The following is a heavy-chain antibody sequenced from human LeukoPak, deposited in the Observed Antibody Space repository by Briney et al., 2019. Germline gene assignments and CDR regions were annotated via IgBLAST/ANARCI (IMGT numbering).Heavy chain of an antibody. Sequence: GGSLRLSCAASGFTFSNAWMSWVRQAPGKGLEWVGRIKSKTDAATTDYAAPVEGRFTISRDDSKNTLFLQMNSLKTEDTAIYYCTTGVRRSGSGYWGQGTLVTVSS. CDR2: IKSKTDAATT. J-gene: IGHJ4*02. V-gene: IGHV3-15*01. CDR3: TTGVRRSGSGY. D-gene: IGHD3-10*01. CDR1: GFTFSNAW.